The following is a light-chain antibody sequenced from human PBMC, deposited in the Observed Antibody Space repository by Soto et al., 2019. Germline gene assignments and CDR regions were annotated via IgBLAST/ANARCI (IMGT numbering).Light chain of an antibody. CDR2: EVN. V-gene: IGLV2-8*01. J-gene: IGLJ2*01. Sequence: QSALTQPPSASGSPGQSVTISCTGTSSDVGGYNFVSWYRQHPDKAPKLMIYEVNKRPSGVPDRFSGSRSGNTASLTVSGLQAEDEADYYCSSYAGSTNFVVFGGGTKLTVL. CDR3: SSYAGSTNFVV. CDR1: SSDVGGYNF.